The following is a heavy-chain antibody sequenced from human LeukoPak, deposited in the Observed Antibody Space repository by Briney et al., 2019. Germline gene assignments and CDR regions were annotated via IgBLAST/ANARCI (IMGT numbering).Heavy chain of an antibody. V-gene: IGHV3-21*01. CDR2: ISSSSSYI. D-gene: IGHD2-21*01. CDR3: ARIGIRPNGFDY. Sequence: GGSLRLSCAASGLTFSSYGMSWVRQVPGKGLEWVSSISSSSSYIYYADSVKGRFTISRDNAKNSLYLQMNSLRAEDTAVYYCARIGIRPNGFDYWGQGTLVTVSS. J-gene: IGHJ4*02. CDR1: GLTFSSYG.